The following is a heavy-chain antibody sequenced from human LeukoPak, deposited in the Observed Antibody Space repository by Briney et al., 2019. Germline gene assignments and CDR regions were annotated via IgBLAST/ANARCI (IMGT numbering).Heavy chain of an antibody. Sequence: GGSLRLSCAASGFTFSDYWMSWVRQAPGKGLEWVANIKQDGSEKDYVDSVKGRFTNSRDKAKNSLYLQMNSLRAEHTAVYYWARDCELTGYFLGAFDIWGQGTVVTVSS. D-gene: IGHD3-9*01. J-gene: IGHJ3*02. CDR3: ARDCELTGYFLGAFDI. V-gene: IGHV3-7*05. CDR1: GFTFSDYW. CDR2: IKQDGSEK.